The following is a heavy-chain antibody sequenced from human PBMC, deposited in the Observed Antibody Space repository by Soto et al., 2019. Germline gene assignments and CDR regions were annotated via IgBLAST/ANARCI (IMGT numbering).Heavy chain of an antibody. CDR2: IYYSGIT. Sequence: QVQLQESGPGLVKPSETLSLTCTVSGGSISSHYWSWIRQPPGRGLEWIGFIYYSGITDSNPSLKXRXTIXLDTSKNQLSLRLSSVTAADTAVYYCARPRGIAPAVWYFDLWGRGTLVTVSS. D-gene: IGHD6-13*01. V-gene: IGHV4-59*08. CDR3: ARPRGIAPAVWYFDL. CDR1: GGSISSHY. J-gene: IGHJ2*01.